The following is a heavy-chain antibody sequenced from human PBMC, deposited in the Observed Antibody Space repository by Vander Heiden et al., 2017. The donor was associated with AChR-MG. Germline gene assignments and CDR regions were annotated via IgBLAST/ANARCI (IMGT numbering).Heavy chain of an antibody. D-gene: IGHD6-13*01. CDR1: GFTFSSYS. V-gene: IGHV3-21*01. CDR3: ARDGFLKAGYFDY. Sequence: EVQLVESGGGLVKPGGSLRLSCAASGFTFSSYSMNWVRQAPGKGLEWVSSISSSSSYIYYADSVKGRFTISRDNAKNSLYLQMNSLRAEDTAVYYCARDGFLKAGYFDYWGQGTLVTVSS. CDR2: ISSSSSYI. J-gene: IGHJ4*02.